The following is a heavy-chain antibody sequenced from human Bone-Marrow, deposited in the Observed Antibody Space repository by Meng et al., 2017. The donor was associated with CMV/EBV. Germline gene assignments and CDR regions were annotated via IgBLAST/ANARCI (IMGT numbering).Heavy chain of an antibody. D-gene: IGHD6-6*01. V-gene: IGHV1-18*01. CDR1: GYTFPTYC. CDR2: ISVYNGNT. J-gene: IGHJ5*02. Sequence: KASGYTFPTYCISWVRRAPGQGPEWMGWISVYNGNTNYAEKFQSRVTMTTDTSANTAYMELRSLRSDDTAVYFCARDSVAARPGWFDPWGQGTLVTVSS. CDR3: ARDSVAARPGWFDP.